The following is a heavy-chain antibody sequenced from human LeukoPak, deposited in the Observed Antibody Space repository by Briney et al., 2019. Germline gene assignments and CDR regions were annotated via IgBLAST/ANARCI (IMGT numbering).Heavy chain of an antibody. CDR1: GFTFSDYS. CDR2: ISSTSYT. D-gene: IGHD1-1*01. V-gene: IGHV3-11*05. Sequence: PGGSLRLSCAASGFTFSDYSMSWIRPAPGKGLEWVSYISSTSYTNYAHSVKGRFTISRDNAKNSLYLQMNSLRAEDTAVYYCARDRTARAFDIWGQGTMVTVSS. CDR3: ARDRTARAFDI. J-gene: IGHJ3*02.